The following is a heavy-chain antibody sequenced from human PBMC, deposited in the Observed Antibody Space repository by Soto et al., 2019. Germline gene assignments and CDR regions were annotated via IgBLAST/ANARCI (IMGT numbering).Heavy chain of an antibody. D-gene: IGHD3-3*01. V-gene: IGHV5-51*01. Sequence: PGESLKISWNGSGYNFAGYWIAWVRQMPEKGLELMGIIYPSDSDTRYRPSFQGQVTISADKSISSAYLQWSSLRASDTAMYYCARGGVSTRTFDYWGQGTPVTVSS. CDR2: IYPSDSDT. CDR1: GYNFAGYW. J-gene: IGHJ4*02. CDR3: ARGGVSTRTFDY.